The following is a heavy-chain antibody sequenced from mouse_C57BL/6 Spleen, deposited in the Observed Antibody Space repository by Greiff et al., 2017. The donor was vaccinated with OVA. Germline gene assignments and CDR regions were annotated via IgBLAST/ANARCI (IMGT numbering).Heavy chain of an antibody. J-gene: IGHJ4*01. D-gene: IGHD2-2*01. V-gene: IGHV2-2*01. Sequence: VQRVESGPGLVQPSQSLSITCTVSGFSLTSYGVHWVRQSPGKGLEWLGVIWSGGSTDYNAAFISRLSISKDNSKSQVFFKMNSLQADDTAIYYCARVYGYDCYYAMDYWGQGTSVTVSS. CDR3: ARVYGYDCYYAMDY. CDR1: GFSLTSYG. CDR2: IWSGGST.